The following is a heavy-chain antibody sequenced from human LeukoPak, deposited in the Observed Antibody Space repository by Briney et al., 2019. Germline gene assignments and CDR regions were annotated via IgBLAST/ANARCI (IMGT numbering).Heavy chain of an antibody. D-gene: IGHD5-12*01. CDR2: SSSSGKTI. CDR3: ASENIVGTSGALFDY. V-gene: IGHV3-48*03. J-gene: IGHJ4*02. Sequence: PGGSLRLSCAASGFTFRSYEMNWVRRTPGKGLEWVSYSSSSGKTIYYADSVKGRFTISRDNAKNSLYLQMNSLRVEDTAVYYCASENIVGTSGALFDYWGQGTLVTVSS. CDR1: GFTFRSYE.